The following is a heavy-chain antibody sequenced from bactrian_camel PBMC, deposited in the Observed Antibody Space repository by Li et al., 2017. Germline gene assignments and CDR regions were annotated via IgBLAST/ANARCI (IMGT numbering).Heavy chain of an antibody. CDR1: GDGYSSNC. CDR2: LDSSGGI. J-gene: IGHJ6*01. D-gene: IGHD5*01. V-gene: IGHV3S53*01. CDR3: AADLRWSAYVSCTAGWMGDFGY. Sequence: VQLVESGGGSVQAGGSLRLSCAASGDGYSSNCMGWFRQAPGKERQGVAGLDSSGGITYADSVKGRFTISRDDAKNTLYLQLNNLNPEDTAMYYCAADLRWSAYVSCTAGWMGDFGYWGQGTQVTVS.